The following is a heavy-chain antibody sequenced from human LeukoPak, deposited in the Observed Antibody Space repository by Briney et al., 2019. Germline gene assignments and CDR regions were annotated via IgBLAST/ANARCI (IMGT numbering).Heavy chain of an antibody. Sequence: GRSLRLSCAASEFTFSIYGMHWVRQAPGKGLEWVAVISYDGSNEYYADSMKGRFTISRDNSKNTLYLQMNSLRAEDTAVYYCAKDPRQYCSSTTCYFNWFDPWGQGTLVTVSS. V-gene: IGHV3-30*18. CDR1: EFTFSIYG. CDR2: ISYDGSNE. D-gene: IGHD2-2*01. J-gene: IGHJ5*02. CDR3: AKDPRQYCSSTTCYFNWFDP.